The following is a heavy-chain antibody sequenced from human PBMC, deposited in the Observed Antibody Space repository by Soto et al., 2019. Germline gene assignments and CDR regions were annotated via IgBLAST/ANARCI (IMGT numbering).Heavy chain of an antibody. CDR1: GFSFDGYA. V-gene: IGHV3-9*01. CDR3: VKASTYSSSQGWFDP. CDR2: ISWNSGNI. Sequence: EVQLVESGGGLVQPGRSLRLSCAASGFSFDGYAMNWVRQPPGKGLEWVSGISWNSGNIDYADSVKGRFTISRDNAKNSLYLQMNSLRAEDTALYYCVKASTYSSSQGWFDPWGQGTTVTVSS. J-gene: IGHJ5*02. D-gene: IGHD6-6*01.